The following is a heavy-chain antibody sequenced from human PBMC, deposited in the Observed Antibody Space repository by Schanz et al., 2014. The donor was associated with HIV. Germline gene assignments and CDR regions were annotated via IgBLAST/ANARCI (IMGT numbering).Heavy chain of an antibody. CDR2: INQSGST. J-gene: IGHJ4*02. CDR3: ARGRRSSSWFPATSHFDY. CDR1: GGSFSAFH. Sequence: QEQLHQWGAGVLKPSETLSLTCAVQDGSFSAVSGGSFSAFHWTWIRQPPGKGLEWIGEINQSGSTNYSPPLKSRVTISLDTSKKQFSLMLSSVTAADTAVYFCARGRRSSSWFPATSHFDYWGQGTLVTVSS. D-gene: IGHD6-13*01. V-gene: IGHV4-34*01.